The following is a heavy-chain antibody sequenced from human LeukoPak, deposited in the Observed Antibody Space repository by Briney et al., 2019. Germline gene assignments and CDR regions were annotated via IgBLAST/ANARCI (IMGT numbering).Heavy chain of an antibody. D-gene: IGHD2-2*01. J-gene: IGHJ5*02. Sequence: ASVKVSCKASGGTFSSYAISWVRQAPGQGLEWMGGIIPIFGTANYAQKFQGRDTITADESTSTAYMELRSLRSEDTAVYYCARPELGYCSSTSCYEVWFDPWGQGTLVTVSS. CDR2: IIPIFGTA. V-gene: IGHV1-69*13. CDR3: ARPELGYCSSTSCYEVWFDP. CDR1: GGTFSSYA.